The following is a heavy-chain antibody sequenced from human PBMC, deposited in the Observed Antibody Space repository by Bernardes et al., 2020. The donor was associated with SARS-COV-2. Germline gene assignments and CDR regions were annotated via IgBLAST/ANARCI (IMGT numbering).Heavy chain of an antibody. CDR1: GFTVSSNY. D-gene: IGHD3-22*01. CDR2: IYSVDST. V-gene: IGHV3-53*04. J-gene: IGHJ4*02. Sequence: GASLRLSCAASGFTVSSNYMSWVRQAPGRGLEWVSVIYSVDSTYYADSVKGRFTISRHNSKNTLYLQMNSLIAEDAAVYYCALTTYYYDSSGYFYWGQGTLVTVSS. CDR3: ALTTYYYDSSGYFY.